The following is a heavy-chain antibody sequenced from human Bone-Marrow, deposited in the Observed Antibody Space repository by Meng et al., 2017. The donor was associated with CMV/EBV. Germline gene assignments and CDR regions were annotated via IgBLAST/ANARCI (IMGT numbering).Heavy chain of an antibody. CDR1: GFTFNDYA. Sequence: SLKISCATSGFTFNDYAFHWVRQAPGKGLEWVAFISYDGSNKYYADSVKGRFAISRDSSRNTLYLQMNSLRAEDTAVYYCARGGNYFDYWGQGTLVTVSS. V-gene: IGHV3-30*09. CDR2: ISYDGSNK. CDR3: ARGGNYFDY. J-gene: IGHJ4*02.